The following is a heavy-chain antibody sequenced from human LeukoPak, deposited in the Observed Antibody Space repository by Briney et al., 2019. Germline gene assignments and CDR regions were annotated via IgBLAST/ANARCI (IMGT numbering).Heavy chain of an antibody. Sequence: SETLSLTCTVSGGSISSYYWSWIRQPPGKGLEWIGYIYYSGSTNYNPSLKSRVTISVDTSKNQFSLKLSSVTAADTAVYYCARATYSSSWYRLDYWGQGTLVTVSS. CDR1: GGSISSYY. V-gene: IGHV4-59*08. J-gene: IGHJ4*02. CDR2: IYYSGST. D-gene: IGHD6-13*01. CDR3: ARATYSSSWYRLDY.